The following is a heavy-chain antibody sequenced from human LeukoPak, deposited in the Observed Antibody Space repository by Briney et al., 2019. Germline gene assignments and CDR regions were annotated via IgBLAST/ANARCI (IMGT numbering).Heavy chain of an antibody. CDR2: IYPGGSDT. CDR3: ARTCSSTSCYTFDY. D-gene: IGHD2-2*02. Sequence: GESLKISCKGSGYSFTNYWIGWVRQMPGKGLEWMGIIYPGGSDTRYSPSFQGQVTISADKSISTAYLQWSSLKASDTAMYYCARTCSSTSCYTFDYWGQGTLVTVSS. V-gene: IGHV5-51*01. J-gene: IGHJ4*02. CDR1: GYSFTNYW.